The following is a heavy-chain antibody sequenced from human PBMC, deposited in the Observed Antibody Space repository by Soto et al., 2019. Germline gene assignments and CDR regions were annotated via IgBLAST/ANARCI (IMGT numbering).Heavy chain of an antibody. CDR3: AKDKEGETYFSGLDN. CDR2: ITRDSGNE. D-gene: IGHD1-26*01. Sequence: EVQLVESGGGLVQPGGSLRLSCAASGFSFHQHAMHWVRQAPGKGLEWVSGITRDSGNEGYADSVKGRFIVSRDNAKKSLHLQMNSLRPEDTAFYYCAKDKEGETYFSGLDNWGQGTLVTVSS. CDR1: GFSFHQHA. V-gene: IGHV3-9*01. J-gene: IGHJ4*02.